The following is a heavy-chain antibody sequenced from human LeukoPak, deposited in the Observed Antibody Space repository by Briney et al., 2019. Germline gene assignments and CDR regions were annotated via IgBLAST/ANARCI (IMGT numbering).Heavy chain of an antibody. CDR2: IYYSGST. J-gene: IGHJ3*02. D-gene: IGHD3-3*01. Sequence: PSQTLSLTCTVSGGSISGGGYYWSWIRQHPGRGLEWIGYIYYSGSTYYNPSLKSRVTISVDMSKNQFSLKLSSVTAADTAVYYCARASVEYYDFWGGSTPHDAFDIWGQGTMVTVSS. V-gene: IGHV4-31*03. CDR1: GGSISGGGYY. CDR3: ARASVEYYDFWGGSTPHDAFDI.